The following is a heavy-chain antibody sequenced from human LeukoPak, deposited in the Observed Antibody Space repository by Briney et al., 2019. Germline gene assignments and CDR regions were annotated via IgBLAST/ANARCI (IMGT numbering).Heavy chain of an antibody. CDR3: AILGVVPAAPSNWFDP. Sequence: GGSLRLSCAASGFTFSSYWMHWVRQAPGKGLVWVSCINSDGSSTSYADSVKGRFTISRDNAKNTLYLQMNSLRAEDTAVYYCAILGVVPAAPSNWFDPWGQGTLVTVSS. V-gene: IGHV3-74*01. J-gene: IGHJ5*02. D-gene: IGHD2-2*01. CDR2: INSDGSST. CDR1: GFTFSSYW.